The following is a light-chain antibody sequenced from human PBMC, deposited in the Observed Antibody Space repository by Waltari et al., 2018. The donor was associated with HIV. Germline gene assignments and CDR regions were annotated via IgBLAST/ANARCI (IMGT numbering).Light chain of an antibody. CDR2: GAS. CDR1: QSVGSN. CDR3: HQYNNWPPVT. Sequence: EVVMTQSPSTLSIFPEQRASLSCRASQSVGSNLAWYQQKPGQAPRLLIYGASTRATGVPARFTGSGSGTEFTLTISSLQSEDFAVYYCHQYNNWPPVTFGGGTKVEIK. J-gene: IGKJ4*01. V-gene: IGKV3-15*01.